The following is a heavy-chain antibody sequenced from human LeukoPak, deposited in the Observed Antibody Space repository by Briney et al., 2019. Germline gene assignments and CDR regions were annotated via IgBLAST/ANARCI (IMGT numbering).Heavy chain of an antibody. CDR3: AKDNYGSGSYYPSSFDT. V-gene: IGHV3-9*01. CDR1: GFSFDDYA. Sequence: PGRSLRLSCAASGFSFDDYAMHWVRQGPGKGLEWVSGISWNSGSIGSADSVKGRFTTSRDNAKNSLYLQMNSLRAEDTALYYCAKDNYGSGSYYPSSFDTWGQGTLVTVSS. D-gene: IGHD3-10*01. J-gene: IGHJ5*02. CDR2: ISWNSGSI.